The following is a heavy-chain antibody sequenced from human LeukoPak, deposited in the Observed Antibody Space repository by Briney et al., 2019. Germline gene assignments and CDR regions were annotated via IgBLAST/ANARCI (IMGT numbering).Heavy chain of an antibody. CDR1: GGSISSSSYY. V-gene: IGHV4-39*07. CDR2: IYYSGST. Sequence: SETLSLTCTVSGGSISSSSYYWGWIRQPPGKGLEWIGSIYYSGSTYYNPSLKSRVTISVDTSKNQFSLKLSSVTAADTAVYYCATDKIIRPPSAFDIWGQGTMVTVSS. D-gene: IGHD3-3*01. CDR3: ATDKIIRPPSAFDI. J-gene: IGHJ3*02.